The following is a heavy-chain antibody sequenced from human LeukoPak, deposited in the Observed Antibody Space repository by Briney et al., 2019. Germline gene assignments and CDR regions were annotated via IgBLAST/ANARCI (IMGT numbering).Heavy chain of an antibody. D-gene: IGHD2-21*02. Sequence: PSETLSLTCTVSGGSISSSSHYWAWIRQPPGKGLEWIANIYYSGNTHYNPSLKSRVTISVDMSKNQFSLRVGSLTAADTAVYYCARERVWRYCGGDSCGWFDPWGQGTLVTVSS. CDR3: ARERVWRYCGGDSCGWFDP. J-gene: IGHJ5*02. CDR1: GGSISSSSHY. CDR2: IYYSGNT. V-gene: IGHV4-39*07.